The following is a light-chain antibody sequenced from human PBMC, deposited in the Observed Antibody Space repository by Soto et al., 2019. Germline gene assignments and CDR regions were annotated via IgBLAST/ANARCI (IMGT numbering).Light chain of an antibody. J-gene: IGKJ5*01. Sequence: DIVMTQSPDSLAVSLGERATINCKSSQSVLSSSNNQNYLAWFQQKPGQPPKPLIYWASARESGVPDRLSGSGPGTDFALTISSLQAEDVAVYYCQQYYSTPITFGQGTRLEIK. CDR3: QQYYSTPIT. CDR1: QSVLSSSNNQNY. CDR2: WAS. V-gene: IGKV4-1*01.